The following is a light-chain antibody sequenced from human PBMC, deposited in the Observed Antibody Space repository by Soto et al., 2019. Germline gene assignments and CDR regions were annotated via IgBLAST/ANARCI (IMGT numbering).Light chain of an antibody. CDR2: GAS. CDR3: QQRSNWRVT. V-gene: IGKV1-9*01. J-gene: IGKJ4*01. CDR1: QGIFSY. Sequence: DIHLTQSPSFLSASVGDSVTITCRASQGIFSYLAWYQQKPGKAPELLIYGASTLQSGVPSRFSGRGSGKEFTLTISSLQAEDVATYFCQQRSNWRVTFGGGTKVDIK.